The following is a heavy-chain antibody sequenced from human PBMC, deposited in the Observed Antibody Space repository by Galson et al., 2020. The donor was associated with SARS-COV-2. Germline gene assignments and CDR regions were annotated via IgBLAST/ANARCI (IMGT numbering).Heavy chain of an antibody. J-gene: IGHJ6*02. CDR1: GASISSGGYY. D-gene: IGHD5-12*01. Sequence: ASETLSLTCTVSGASISSGGYYWTWIRQHPGKGREWIGYIYYSGSTYYNPSLKSRVTISVDTSKNQFSLKLSSVTAADTAVYYCARENTGYSGYDYYYYGMDVWGQGTTVTVSS. CDR3: ARENTGYSGYDYYYYGMDV. CDR2: IYYSGST. V-gene: IGHV4-31*03.